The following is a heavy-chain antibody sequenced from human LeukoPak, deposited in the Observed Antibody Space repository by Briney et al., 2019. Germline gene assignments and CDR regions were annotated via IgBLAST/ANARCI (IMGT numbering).Heavy chain of an antibody. J-gene: IGHJ2*01. CDR2: ITGSGDTT. Sequence: GGSLRLSCAASGLIFSSYAMGWVRQAPEKGLEWVSAITGSGDTTYYSDSVKGRFTISRDNSRNTLYLQMNSLRAEDTAVYYCAKDLRGPAAGTWYFDLWGRGTLVTVSS. CDR1: GLIFSSYA. CDR3: AKDLRGPAAGTWYFDL. V-gene: IGHV3-23*01. D-gene: IGHD6-13*01.